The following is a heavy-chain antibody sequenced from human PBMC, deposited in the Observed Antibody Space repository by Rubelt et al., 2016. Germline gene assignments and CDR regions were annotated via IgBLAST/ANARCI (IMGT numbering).Heavy chain of an antibody. D-gene: IGHD3-22*01. J-gene: IGHJ4*02. Sequence: GQGLEWMGRIIPILGIANYAQTFQGRVTITADESTSTAYMELSSLRSEDTAVYYCARDAFPYYYDSSGYLRHPRRFDYWGQGTLVTVSS. CDR2: IIPILGIA. CDR3: ARDAFPYYYDSSGYLRHPRRFDY. V-gene: IGHV1-69*04.